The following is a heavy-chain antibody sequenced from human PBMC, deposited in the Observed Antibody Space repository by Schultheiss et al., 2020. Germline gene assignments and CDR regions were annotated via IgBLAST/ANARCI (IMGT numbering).Heavy chain of an antibody. D-gene: IGHD3-22*01. J-gene: IGHJ4*02. CDR2: IYTSGST. Sequence: SETLSLTCTVSGGSISSGSYYWSWIRQPAGKGLEWIGRIYTSGSTNYNPSLKSRVTISVDTSKNQFSLKLSSVTAADTAVYYCARGGGNYYDSSGYSDYWGQGTLVTVSS. CDR3: ARGGGNYYDSSGYSDY. V-gene: IGHV4-61*02. CDR1: GGSISSGSYY.